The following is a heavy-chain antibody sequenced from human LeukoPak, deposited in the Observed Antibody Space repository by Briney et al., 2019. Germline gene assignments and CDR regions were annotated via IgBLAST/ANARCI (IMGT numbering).Heavy chain of an antibody. CDR1: GGSISSGDYY. J-gene: IGHJ4*02. CDR3: AREIPILTGYPDY. Sequence: SQTLSLTCTVSGGSISSGDYYWSWIRRPPGKGLEWIGYIYYSGSTYYNPSLKSRVTISVDTSKNQFSLKLSSVTAADTAVYYCAREIPILTGYPDYWGQGTLVTVSS. D-gene: IGHD3-9*01. V-gene: IGHV4-30-4*01. CDR2: IYYSGST.